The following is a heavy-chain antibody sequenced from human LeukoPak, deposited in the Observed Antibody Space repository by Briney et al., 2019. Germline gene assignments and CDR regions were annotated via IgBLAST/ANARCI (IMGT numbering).Heavy chain of an antibody. D-gene: IGHD3-16*01. CDR2: IIPIFGTA. CDR1: GGTFSSYA. V-gene: IGHV1-69*06. Sequence: SVKVSCKASGGTFSSYAISWVRQAPGQGLEWMGGIIPIFGTANYAQKFQGRVTITADKSTSTAYMELSSLRSEDTAVYYCANDYSQDAFDIWGQGTMVTVSS. CDR3: ANDYSQDAFDI. J-gene: IGHJ3*02.